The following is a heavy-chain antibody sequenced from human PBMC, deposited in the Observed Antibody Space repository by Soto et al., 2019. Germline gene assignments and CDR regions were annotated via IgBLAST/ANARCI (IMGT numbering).Heavy chain of an antibody. D-gene: IGHD3-3*01. Sequence: QVQLVQSGSELKKPGASVKVSCKASGYTFTSYAMTWVRQAPGQGLEWMGWINTNTGNPTYAQGFTGRFVFSLDTSVSTADLQICSLTADDTAVYYCARVQTYYYFWSGYFEVVDHWEDHPAAYSMDVWGQGTTVTVSS. CDR2: INTNTGNP. CDR3: ARVQTYYYFWSGYFEVVDHWEDHPAAYSMDV. CDR1: GYTFTSYA. V-gene: IGHV7-4-1*01. J-gene: IGHJ6*02.